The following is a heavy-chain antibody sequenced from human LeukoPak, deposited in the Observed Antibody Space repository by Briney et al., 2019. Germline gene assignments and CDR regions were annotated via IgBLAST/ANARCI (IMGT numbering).Heavy chain of an antibody. CDR1: GGTFSSYA. Sequence: SVKVSCTASGGTFSSYAISWVRQAPGQGLEWMGGIIPIFGTANYAQKFQGRVTITADESTSTAYMELSSLRSEDTAVYYCARDTSRWLQSQRFDYWGQGTLVTVSS. CDR3: ARDTSRWLQSQRFDY. J-gene: IGHJ4*02. V-gene: IGHV1-69*13. CDR2: IIPIFGTA. D-gene: IGHD5-24*01.